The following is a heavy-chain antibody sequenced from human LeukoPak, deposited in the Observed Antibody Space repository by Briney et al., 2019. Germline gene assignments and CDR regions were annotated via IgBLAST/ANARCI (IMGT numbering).Heavy chain of an antibody. V-gene: IGHV3-9*01. D-gene: IGHD5-24*01. CDR2: ISWNSGSI. CDR1: GFTFDDYA. CDR3: AKWADGYNEIDY. Sequence: GGSLRLSCAASGFTFDDYAMHWVRQAPGKGLEWVSGISWNSGSIGYADSVKGRFTISRDNAKNSLYLQMNSLRTEDTALYYCAKWADGYNEIDYWGQGTLVTVSS. J-gene: IGHJ4*02.